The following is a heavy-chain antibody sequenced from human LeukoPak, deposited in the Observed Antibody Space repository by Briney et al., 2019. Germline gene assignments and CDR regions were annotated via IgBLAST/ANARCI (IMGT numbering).Heavy chain of an antibody. D-gene: IGHD3-10*01. J-gene: IGHJ4*02. V-gene: IGHV3-53*01. CDR3: AKGDSTTLLRPYYFDY. CDR2: IYSGGST. CDR1: GFTVSSNY. Sequence: GGSLRLSCAASGFTVSSNYMSWVRQAPGKGLEWVSVIYSGGSTYYADSVKGRFTISRDNSKNTLYLQMNSLRAEDTAVYYCAKGDSTTLLRPYYFDYWGQGTLVTVSS.